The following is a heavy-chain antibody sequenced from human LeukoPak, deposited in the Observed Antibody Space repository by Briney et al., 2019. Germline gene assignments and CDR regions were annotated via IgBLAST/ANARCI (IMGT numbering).Heavy chain of an antibody. CDR3: AKDRPAAGPLDY. J-gene: IGHJ4*02. CDR2: ISGSGGST. Sequence: GGSLRLSCAASGFTVSSNYMSWVRQAPGKGLEWVSAISGSGGSTYYADSVKGRFTISRDNSKNTLYLQMNSLRAEDTAVYYCAKDRPAAGPLDYWGQGTLVTVSS. D-gene: IGHD6-13*01. V-gene: IGHV3-23*01. CDR1: GFTVSSNY.